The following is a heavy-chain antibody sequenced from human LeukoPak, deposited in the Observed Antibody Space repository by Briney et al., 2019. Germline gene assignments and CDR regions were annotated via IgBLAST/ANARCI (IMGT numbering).Heavy chain of an antibody. CDR3: ARFGVTYYYDSSGTPAKTHKSFDY. D-gene: IGHD3-22*01. CDR2: ISGSGGST. CDR1: GFTFSSYA. J-gene: IGHJ4*02. V-gene: IGHV3-23*01. Sequence: GGSLRLSCAASGFTFSSYAMSWVRQAPGKGLEWVSAISGSGGSTYYADSVKGRFTISRDNSKNTLYLQMNSLRAEDTAVYYCARFGVTYYYDSSGTPAKTHKSFDYWGQGTLVTVSS.